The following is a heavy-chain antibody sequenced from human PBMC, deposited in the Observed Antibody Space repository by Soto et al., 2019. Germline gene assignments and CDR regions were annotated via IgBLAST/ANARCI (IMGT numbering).Heavy chain of an antibody. CDR1: GYTFTSYD. V-gene: IGHV1-3*01. CDR3: ARVPGYSIGDL. CDR2: INAGNGNT. D-gene: IGHD2-21*01. J-gene: IGHJ2*01. Sequence: QVQLVQSGAEVKKTGASVKVSCKASGYTFTSYDMHWVRQAPGQRLEWMGWINAGNGNTKYSQKFQGRVTITRDTSASTAYMDLSSLRSEDTAVYSCARVPGYSIGDLWGRGTLVTVSS.